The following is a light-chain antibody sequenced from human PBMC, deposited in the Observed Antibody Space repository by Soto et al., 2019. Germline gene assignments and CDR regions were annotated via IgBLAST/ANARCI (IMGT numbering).Light chain of an antibody. CDR2: DAS. V-gene: IGKV1-5*01. Sequence: DIQMTQSPSTLSASVGDRVTITCRASQSISSWLAWYPQKPGKAPKLLIYDASSLESGVPSRFSGSGYGTEFTLTISSLQPDDFATYYCKQYNSWWPFGQGTKVEIK. J-gene: IGKJ1*01. CDR3: KQYNSWWP. CDR1: QSISSW.